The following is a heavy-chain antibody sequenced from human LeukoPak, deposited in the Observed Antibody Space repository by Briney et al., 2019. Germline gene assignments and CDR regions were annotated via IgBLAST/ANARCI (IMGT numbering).Heavy chain of an antibody. CDR1: GFTSDDYA. V-gene: IGHV3-9*02. CDR2: ISWNSGSI. Sequence: PGGSLRLSCAASGFTSDDYAMHWVRQAPGKGLVWVSGISWNSGSIGCADSVKGRFSISRDNAKNSLYLQMNSLRVEDTALYYCAKDIHLAVAAPRTGFDYWGQGTLVTVSS. J-gene: IGHJ4*02. CDR3: AKDIHLAVAAPRTGFDY. D-gene: IGHD6-19*01.